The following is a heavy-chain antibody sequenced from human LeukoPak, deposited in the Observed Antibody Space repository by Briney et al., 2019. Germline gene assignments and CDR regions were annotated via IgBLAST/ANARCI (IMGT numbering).Heavy chain of an antibody. D-gene: IGHD7-27*01. CDR2: INSGGSGT. CDR3: ATSLGPLTEY. CDR1: GFAFSSNW. J-gene: IGHJ4*02. Sequence: GGSLRLSCAASGFAFSSNWMHWVRQTPGKGLVWVSRINSGGSGTSYAAFVEGRFTISRDNVKNTLYLQMDSLRAEDTAVYYCATSLGPLTEYWGQGTLVTVSS. V-gene: IGHV3-74*01.